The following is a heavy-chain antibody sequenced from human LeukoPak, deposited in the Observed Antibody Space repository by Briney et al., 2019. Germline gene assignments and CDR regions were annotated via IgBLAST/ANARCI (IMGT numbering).Heavy chain of an antibody. CDR3: TTGAGGWHYFDY. J-gene: IGHJ4*02. CDR2: IKSKTDGGAT. D-gene: IGHD6-19*01. CDR1: GFTFSNAW. Sequence: GRSLRLSCAASGFTFSNAWMSWVRQAPGKGLEWVGRIKSKTDGGATDYAAPVKGRFTISRDDSKNTLYLQMNSLKTEDTAVYYCTTGAGGWHYFDYWGQGTLVTVSS. V-gene: IGHV3-15*01.